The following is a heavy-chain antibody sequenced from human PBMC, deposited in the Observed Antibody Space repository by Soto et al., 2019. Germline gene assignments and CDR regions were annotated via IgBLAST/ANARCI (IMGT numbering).Heavy chain of an antibody. J-gene: IGHJ5*02. Sequence: DVQLVETGGGVVPPGGCLRLSCAASGFTFNRNWMHWVRHTPGKGLVWVSHINTDGTNTNYADSVNGRFTISRDNAKSTLFLQMNSLRDEDTAVYYCASEFCSGGNCYTYYFDPWGQGIPVTVSS. D-gene: IGHD2-15*01. CDR3: ASEFCSGGNCYTYYFDP. V-gene: IGHV3-74*01. CDR2: INTDGTNT. CDR1: GFTFNRNW.